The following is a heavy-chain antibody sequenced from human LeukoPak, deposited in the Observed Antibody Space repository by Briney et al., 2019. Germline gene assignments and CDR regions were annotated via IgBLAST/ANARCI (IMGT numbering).Heavy chain of an antibody. CDR2: IYTSGST. V-gene: IGHV4-4*07. CDR1: GGSISSYY. D-gene: IGHD2-21*02. CDR3: ARGSKPGDCHDY. Sequence: SETLSLTCTVSGGSISSYYWSWIRQPAGKGLEWIGHIYTSGSTNYNPSLRSRVTMSVDTSKNQFSLKLSSVTAADTAVYYCARGSKPGDCHDYWGQGTLVTVSS. J-gene: IGHJ4*02.